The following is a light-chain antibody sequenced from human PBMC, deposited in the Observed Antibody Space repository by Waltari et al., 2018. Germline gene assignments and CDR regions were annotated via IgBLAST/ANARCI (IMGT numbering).Light chain of an antibody. CDR1: SSDVGGYNY. Sequence: QSALTQPASVSGSPGQSITISCTGTSSDVGGYNYVSWYQQYPGQAPKLMIYEVSNRPSGFSYRFSGAKSGNTASLTISGLQAEDEADYYCSSYTSSSTLVFGGGTKLTVL. V-gene: IGLV2-14*01. CDR3: SSYTSSSTLV. J-gene: IGLJ3*02. CDR2: EVS.